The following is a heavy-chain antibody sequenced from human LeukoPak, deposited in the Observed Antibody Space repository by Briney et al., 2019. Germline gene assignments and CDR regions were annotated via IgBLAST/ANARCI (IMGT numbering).Heavy chain of an antibody. Sequence: PSETLSLTCTVSGGSISSYYWSWIRQPPGKGLEWIGEINHSGSTNYNPSLKSRVTISVDTSKNQFSLKLSSVTAADTAVYYCAREKMAAAGYNWFDPWGQGTLVTVSS. D-gene: IGHD6-13*01. CDR1: GGSISSYY. CDR2: INHSGST. J-gene: IGHJ5*02. CDR3: AREKMAAAGYNWFDP. V-gene: IGHV4-34*01.